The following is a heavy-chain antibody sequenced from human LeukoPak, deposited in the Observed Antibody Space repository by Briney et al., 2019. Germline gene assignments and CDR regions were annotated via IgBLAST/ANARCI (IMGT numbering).Heavy chain of an antibody. CDR3: VREGYTFEGVKTRFAY. Sequence: ASVKVSCKASSYTFTNYGISWVRQAPGQGLEWMGWISAYNGNTNYAQKFQGRVTMTTDTSTSTAYMELRSLRSDDTAVYYCVREGYTFEGVKTRFAYWGQGALVTVSS. CDR1: SYTFTNYG. J-gene: IGHJ4*02. CDR2: ISAYNGNT. V-gene: IGHV1-18*01. D-gene: IGHD3-16*01.